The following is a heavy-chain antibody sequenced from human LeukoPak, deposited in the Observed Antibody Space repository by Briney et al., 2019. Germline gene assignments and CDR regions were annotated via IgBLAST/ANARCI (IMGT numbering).Heavy chain of an antibody. V-gene: IGHV4-4*07. CDR2: IYTSGST. CDR1: GASSGSYF. Sequence: PSETLSLTCTVSGASSGSYFWNWIRQPPGKGLEWIGRIYTSGSTNYNPSLKSRVTMSVDTSKNQFSLKLSSVTAADTAVYYCAREDRIAARSLDYWGQGTLVTVSS. CDR3: AREDRIAARSLDY. J-gene: IGHJ4*02. D-gene: IGHD6-6*01.